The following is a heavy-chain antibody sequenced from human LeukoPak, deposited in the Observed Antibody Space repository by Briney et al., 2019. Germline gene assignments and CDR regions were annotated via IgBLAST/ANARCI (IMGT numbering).Heavy chain of an antibody. D-gene: IGHD1-26*01. J-gene: IGHJ3*02. CDR2: INPNSGGT. CDR3: AREGSGSYAPSDAFDI. CDR1: GYTFTGYY. Sequence: ASVKVSCKASGYTFTGYYMHWVRQAPGQGLEWMGWINPNSGGTNYAQKFQGRVTMTRDTSISTAYMELSRLRSDDTAVYYCAREGSGSYAPSDAFDIWGQGTMVTVSS. V-gene: IGHV1-2*02.